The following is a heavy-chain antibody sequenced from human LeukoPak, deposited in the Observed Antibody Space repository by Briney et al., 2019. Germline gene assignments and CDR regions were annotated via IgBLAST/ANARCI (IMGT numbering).Heavy chain of an antibody. CDR2: ISRNSRYV. D-gene: IGHD6-13*01. CDR3: ASGKYSSSWYLYDY. J-gene: IGHJ4*02. V-gene: IGHV3-21*04. Sequence: GGSLRLSCAASGFSFSTYSMNWVRQAPGKGLEWVSSISRNSRYVYYADSMRGRFTISRDNAKNSLYLQMNSLRAEDTAVYYCASGKYSSSWYLYDYWGQGTLVTVSS. CDR1: GFSFSTYS.